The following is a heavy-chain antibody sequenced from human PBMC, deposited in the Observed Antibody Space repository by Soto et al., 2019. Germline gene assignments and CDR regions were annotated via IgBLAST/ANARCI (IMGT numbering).Heavy chain of an antibody. CDR3: ASGIVGHGTDYYDMDV. V-gene: IGHV2-5*02. D-gene: IGHD1-26*01. CDR2: IYWDDDK. J-gene: IGHJ6*02. Sequence: QTTLKESGPTLVKPTQPLTLTCTVSGVALSTSAVRVGWIRQPPGKALEWLAVIYWDDDKRYSQSLKSRLTNTKDNYKDQVLLSVTTVHPADTATYYCASGIVGHGTDYYDMDVWGQGTAGAVSS. CDR1: GVALSTSAVR.